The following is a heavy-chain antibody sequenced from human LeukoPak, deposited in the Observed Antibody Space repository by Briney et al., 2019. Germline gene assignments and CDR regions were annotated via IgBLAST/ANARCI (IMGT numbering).Heavy chain of an antibody. CDR3: ARSRYCSGGSCYFFDY. J-gene: IGHJ4*02. CDR1: GFDFINFH. V-gene: IGHV3-30-3*01. Sequence: GGSLRLSCAASGFDFINFHIHWVRQAPGKGLEWLAFVSKDGNNIYYADSVKGRFTISRDNSKSTLYLQMNSLRAEDTALYYCARSRYCSGGSCYFFDYWGQGTLVTVSS. CDR2: VSKDGNNI. D-gene: IGHD2-15*01.